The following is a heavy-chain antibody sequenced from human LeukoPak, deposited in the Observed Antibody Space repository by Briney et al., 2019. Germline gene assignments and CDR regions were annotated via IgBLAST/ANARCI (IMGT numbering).Heavy chain of an antibody. V-gene: IGHV4-4*02. CDR1: GGSISSSNW. CDR3: ARRASNTYSSGWFGYYYFDY. CDR2: IYHSGST. D-gene: IGHD6-19*01. J-gene: IGHJ4*02. Sequence: PSETLSLTCAVSGGSISSSNWWSWVRQPPGKGLEWIGEIYHSGSTNYNPSLKSRVTISVDKSKNQFSLKLSSVTAADTAVYYCARRASNTYSSGWFGYYYFDYWGQGTLVTVSS.